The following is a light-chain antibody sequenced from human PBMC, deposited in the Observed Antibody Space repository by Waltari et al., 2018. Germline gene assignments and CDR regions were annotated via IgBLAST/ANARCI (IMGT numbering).Light chain of an antibody. J-gene: IGKJ2*01. Sequence: ETVMTQSPATVSVSPGERAALSCRASQSVSSNVAWYQQKPGHAPSLLIYDASTRATGIPVRFSGSGSETDFTLTISSLQSEDFDIYYSQQYNNWPPYTFGQGTKLEI. CDR1: QSVSSN. V-gene: IGKV3-15*01. CDR2: DAS. CDR3: QQYNNWPPYT.